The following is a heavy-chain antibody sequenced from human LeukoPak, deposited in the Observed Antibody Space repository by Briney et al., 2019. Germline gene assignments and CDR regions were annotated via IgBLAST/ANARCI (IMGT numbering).Heavy chain of an antibody. CDR1: SGSISSSSYY. J-gene: IGHJ5*02. CDR2: IYYSGST. CDR3: ARGTVAGWYNWFDP. D-gene: IGHD6-19*01. Sequence: SETLSLTCTVSSGSISSSSYYWGWIRQPPGKGLEWIGSIYYSGSTYYNPSLKSRVTISVDTSKNQFSLKLSSVTAADTAVYYCARGTVAGWYNWFDPWGQGTLVTVSS. V-gene: IGHV4-39*01.